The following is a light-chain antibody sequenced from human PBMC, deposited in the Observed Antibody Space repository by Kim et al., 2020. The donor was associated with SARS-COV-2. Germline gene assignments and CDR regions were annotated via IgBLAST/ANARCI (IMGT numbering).Light chain of an antibody. CDR1: ESLSISY. V-gene: IGKV3-20*01. CDR2: GVS. Sequence: LSPGETATLSCRPSESLSISYLAWYQHRPGQAPRLLIYGVSNRATGIPDRFSGSGSGTDFALTISRVHPEDFAVYYCQQYGTSPLFGQGTRLEIK. J-gene: IGKJ5*01. CDR3: QQYGTSPL.